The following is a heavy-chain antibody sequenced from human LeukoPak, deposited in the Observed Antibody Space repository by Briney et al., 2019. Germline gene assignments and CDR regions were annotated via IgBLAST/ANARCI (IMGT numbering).Heavy chain of an antibody. D-gene: IGHD3-10*01. CDR3: AKDAHYYGSGSYGY. CDR2: ISGSGGST. CDR1: AFTFSSYA. V-gene: IGHV3-23*01. J-gene: IGHJ4*02. Sequence: GGSLRLSCAASAFTFSSYAMSWVRQAPGKGLEWVSAISGSGGSTYYADSVKGRFTISRDSSKNTLYLQMNSLRAEDTAAYYCAKDAHYYGSGSYGYWGQGTLVTVSS.